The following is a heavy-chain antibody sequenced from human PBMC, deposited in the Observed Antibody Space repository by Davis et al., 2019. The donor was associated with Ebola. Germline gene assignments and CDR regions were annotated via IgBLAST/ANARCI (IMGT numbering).Heavy chain of an antibody. D-gene: IGHD3-22*01. V-gene: IGHV5-51*01. J-gene: IGHJ1*01. Sequence: KVSCMASRYTFTSYYVHWARQMPGKGLEWRGIIYPGDSDTKYIPSFQGQVSISADKSKSTAYLQWNSLKASDTAMYYCARLQSRGYYYDGSGYPPGEWGQGTQVTVAS. CDR2: IYPGDSDT. CDR3: ARLQSRGYYYDGSGYPPGE. CDR1: RYTFTSYY.